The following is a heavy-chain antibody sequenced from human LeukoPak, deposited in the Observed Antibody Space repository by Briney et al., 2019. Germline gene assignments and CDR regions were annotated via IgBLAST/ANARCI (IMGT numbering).Heavy chain of an antibody. V-gene: IGHV3-23*01. CDR3: ANGAPTYCSSTSCPFDY. Sequence: GGSLRLSCTAAGFTFDDYGMSWVRQIPGKGLEWVSAISGSGGSTYYADSVKGRFTISRDNSKNTLYLQMNSLRAEDTAVYYCANGAPTYCSSTSCPFDYWGQGTLVTVSS. J-gene: IGHJ4*02. CDR1: GFTFDDYG. D-gene: IGHD2-2*01. CDR2: ISGSGGST.